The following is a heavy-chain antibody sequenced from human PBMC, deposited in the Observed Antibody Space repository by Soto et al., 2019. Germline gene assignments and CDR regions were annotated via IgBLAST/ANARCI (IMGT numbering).Heavy chain of an antibody. CDR1: GYTFTSYA. V-gene: IGHV1-3*01. CDR2: INAGNGNT. CDR3: ARDLRIAARRSVGMGV. Sequence: ASVKVSCKASGYTFTSYAMHWVRQAPGQRLEWMGWINAGNGNTKYSQKFQGRVTITRDTSASTAYMELSSLRSEDTAVYYCARDLRIAARRSVGMGVWGQGNPVTV. D-gene: IGHD6-6*01. J-gene: IGHJ6*02.